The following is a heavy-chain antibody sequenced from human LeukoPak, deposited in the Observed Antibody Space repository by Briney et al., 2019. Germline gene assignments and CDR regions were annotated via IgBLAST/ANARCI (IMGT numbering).Heavy chain of an antibody. Sequence: GGSLRLSCAASGFTFSDYYVTWIRQAPGKGLEWVSHISSSSGTTKEYADSVKGRFTISRGNAKNSLYLQMNSLRVEDTAVYYCARDKRDYTFDYWGQGTLVTVSS. D-gene: IGHD4-11*01. V-gene: IGHV3-11*01. J-gene: IGHJ4*02. CDR1: GFTFSDYY. CDR2: ISSSSGTTK. CDR3: ARDKRDYTFDY.